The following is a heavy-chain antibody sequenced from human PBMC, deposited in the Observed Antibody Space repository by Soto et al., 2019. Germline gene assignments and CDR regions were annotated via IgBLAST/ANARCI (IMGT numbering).Heavy chain of an antibody. Sequence: PGEALKISWKGSGYSFTSYWISWVRQMPGKGLEWVGRIDPSDSYTNYSPSFQGHVTISADKSISTAYLQWSSLKASDTAMYYCALRGRGYSYGYPGYFDYWGQGTLVTVSS. J-gene: IGHJ4*02. V-gene: IGHV5-10-1*01. CDR3: ALRGRGYSYGYPGYFDY. CDR2: IDPSDSYT. D-gene: IGHD5-18*01. CDR1: GYSFTSYW.